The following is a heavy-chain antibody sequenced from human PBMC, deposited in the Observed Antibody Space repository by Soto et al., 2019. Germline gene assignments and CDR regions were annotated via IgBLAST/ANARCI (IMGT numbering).Heavy chain of an antibody. CDR1: GFTFSSYS. J-gene: IGHJ4*02. CDR3: ARGAVTWIHLCPDY. CDR2: ISSSNSTI. V-gene: IGHV3-48*01. D-gene: IGHD5-18*01. Sequence: PGGSLRLSCAASGFTFSSYSMHWVRQAPGKGLEWVSYISSSNSTIYYADSVKGRFTISRDNAKNSLYLQMNSLRAEDTAVYYCARGAVTWIHLCPDYWGQGTLVTVSS.